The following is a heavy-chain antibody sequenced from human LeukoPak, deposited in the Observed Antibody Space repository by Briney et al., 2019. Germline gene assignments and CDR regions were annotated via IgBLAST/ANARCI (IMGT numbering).Heavy chain of an antibody. Sequence: GESLRLSCAASGFTFSSYWMSWVRQAPGKGLEWVANIKQDGSEKYYVDSVKGRFTISRDNAKNSLYLQMNSLRAEDTAVYYCAREALVAGINWFDPWGQGTLVTVSS. CDR2: IKQDGSEK. CDR1: GFTFSSYW. J-gene: IGHJ5*02. CDR3: AREALVAGINWFDP. D-gene: IGHD6-19*01. V-gene: IGHV3-7*01.